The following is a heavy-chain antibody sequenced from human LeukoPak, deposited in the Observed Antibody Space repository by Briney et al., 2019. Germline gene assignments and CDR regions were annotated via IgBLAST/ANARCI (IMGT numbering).Heavy chain of an antibody. Sequence: SETLSLTCSVSRGSTHTYNHIWGWLRQSPGKGLEWIGTISSGGNTDYNPSLKNRVTMSLDTSKTQFSLKVISVTAADTATYYCARDLSSAWFYYWGQGALVTVSS. V-gene: IGHV4-39*07. CDR1: RGSTHTYNHI. CDR2: ISSGGNT. CDR3: ARDLSSAWFYY. D-gene: IGHD6-25*01. J-gene: IGHJ4*02.